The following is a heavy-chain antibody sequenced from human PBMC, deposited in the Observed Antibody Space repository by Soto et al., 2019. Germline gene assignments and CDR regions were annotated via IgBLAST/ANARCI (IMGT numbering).Heavy chain of an antibody. J-gene: IGHJ5*02. CDR2: IIPIFGTT. CDR1: GGTFGSDA. Sequence: QVHLMQSGAEEKKPGSSVKVSCKASGGTFGSDAITWVRQAPGQGLEWVGRIIPIFGTTNYAQNLQGRVTISADKSTLTSYMELHSLTSDDTALYYCARDRTDSGYYTNWLDPWGQGTQVTVSS. CDR3: ARDRTDSGYYTNWLDP. V-gene: IGHV1-69*06. D-gene: IGHD3-22*01.